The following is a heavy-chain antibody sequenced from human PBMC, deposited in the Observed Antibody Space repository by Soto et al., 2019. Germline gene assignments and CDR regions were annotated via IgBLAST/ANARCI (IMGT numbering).Heavy chain of an antibody. Sequence: QVQLVQSGAEVKKPGSSVKVSCKASGGTFSSYTISWVRQAPGQGLEWMGRIIPILGIANYPHKFQGRVTNTADKSTSTACMGLSSLTSEDTAVYYWASLISSGNYDGMDVWGQGTTVTVSS. CDR2: IIPILGIA. J-gene: IGHJ6*02. CDR1: GGTFSSYT. D-gene: IGHD3-10*01. V-gene: IGHV1-69*02. CDR3: ASLISSGNYDGMDV.